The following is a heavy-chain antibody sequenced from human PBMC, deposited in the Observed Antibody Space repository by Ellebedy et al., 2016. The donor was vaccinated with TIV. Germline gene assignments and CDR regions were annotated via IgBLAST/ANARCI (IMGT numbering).Heavy chain of an antibody. J-gene: IGHJ4*02. CDR1: GFTFSSYW. Sequence: GGSLRLXCAASGFTFSSYWMSWVRQAPGKGLEWVANIKQDGSEKYYVDSVKGRFTISRDNAKNSLYLQMNSLRAEDTAVYYCARDEDYYDSSGYYGYWGQGTLVTVSS. CDR2: IKQDGSEK. D-gene: IGHD3-22*01. CDR3: ARDEDYYDSSGYYGY. V-gene: IGHV3-7*01.